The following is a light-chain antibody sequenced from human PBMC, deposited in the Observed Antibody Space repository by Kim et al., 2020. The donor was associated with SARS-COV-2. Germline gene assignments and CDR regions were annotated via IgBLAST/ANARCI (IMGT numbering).Light chain of an antibody. V-gene: IGLV2-14*03. CDR3: SSYTSASTYV. CDR1: NNDVGAYNY. CDR2: DVN. J-gene: IGLJ1*01. Sequence: GQSITISCAGTNNDVGAYNYVSWYQLYPGKAPKLIIYDVNKRPSGVSIRFSGSKSGDTASLTISGLQAEDEADYYCSSYTSASTYVFGTGTEVTVL.